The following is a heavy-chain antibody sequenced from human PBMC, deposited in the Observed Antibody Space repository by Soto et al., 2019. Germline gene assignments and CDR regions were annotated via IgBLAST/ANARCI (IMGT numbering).Heavy chain of an antibody. V-gene: IGHV3-30*18. CDR2: ISYDGSNK. Sequence: QVQLVESGGGVVQPGRSLRLSCAASGFIFNNYGMHWVRQAPGKGLEWVAVISYDGSNKNYADSVKGRFTISRDNSKNTLYLQMNSLRPEDTAVYHCAKDRAAMVPDLDYWGQGTLVTVSS. D-gene: IGHD5-18*01. CDR3: AKDRAAMVPDLDY. J-gene: IGHJ4*02. CDR1: GFIFNNYG.